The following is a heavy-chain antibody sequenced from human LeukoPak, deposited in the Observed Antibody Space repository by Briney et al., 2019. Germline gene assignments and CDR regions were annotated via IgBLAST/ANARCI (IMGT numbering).Heavy chain of an antibody. V-gene: IGHV1-69*10. Sequence: ASVKVSYKASGGTFNIYTIRWVRQAPGQGREGMGRIIPILGIANYAQKFQGRVTITADKSTSTAYMELSSLRSEDTAVYYCAREAVAGTPFPLFDYWGQGTLVTVSS. CDR3: AREAVAGTPFPLFDY. J-gene: IGHJ4*02. CDR1: GGTFNIYT. D-gene: IGHD6-19*01. CDR2: IIPILGIA.